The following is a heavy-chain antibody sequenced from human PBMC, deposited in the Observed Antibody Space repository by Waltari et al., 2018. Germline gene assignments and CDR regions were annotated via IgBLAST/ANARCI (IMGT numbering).Heavy chain of an antibody. J-gene: IGHJ6*02. CDR1: GDSISRFY. CDR3: ARTNFLGGMDV. CDR2: IFYSGST. V-gene: IGHV4-59*01. Sequence: QVQLQETGPGLVKPSETLSLTCTVSGDSISRFYWSWIRQPPGKGLEWIAYIFYSGSTSYNPSLKSRVSISVDTSKNQFSLNLRSLTAADTAVYYCARTNFLGGMDVWGQGTTVTVSS.